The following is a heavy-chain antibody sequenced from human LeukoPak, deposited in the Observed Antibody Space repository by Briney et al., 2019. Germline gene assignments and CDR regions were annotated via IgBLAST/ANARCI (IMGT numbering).Heavy chain of an antibody. J-gene: IGHJ3*02. CDR1: GGSISSGGYY. CDR2: IYYSGST. V-gene: IGHV4-31*03. Sequence: PSETLSLTCTVSGGSISSGGYYWSWIRQHPGKGLEWIGYIYYSGSTYYNPSLKSRVTISVDTSKNQFSLKLSSVTAADTAVYYCARRAWPNAFDIWGQGTMVTVSS. D-gene: IGHD5-12*01. CDR3: ARRAWPNAFDI.